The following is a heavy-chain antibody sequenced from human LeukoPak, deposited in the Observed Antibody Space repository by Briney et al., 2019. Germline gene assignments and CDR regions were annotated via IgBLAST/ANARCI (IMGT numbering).Heavy chain of an antibody. CDR1: GYTFTGYY. CDR3: ASDGEYSGGYLDY. CDR2: INPNSGGT. D-gene: IGHD1-26*01. Sequence: ASVKVSCKASGYTFTGYYMHWVRQAPGQGLEWMGWINPNSGGTNYAQKFQGRVTMTRDTSTSTVFMELSSLRSEDTAVYYCASDGEYSGGYLDYWGQGTLVTVSS. V-gene: IGHV1-2*02. J-gene: IGHJ4*02.